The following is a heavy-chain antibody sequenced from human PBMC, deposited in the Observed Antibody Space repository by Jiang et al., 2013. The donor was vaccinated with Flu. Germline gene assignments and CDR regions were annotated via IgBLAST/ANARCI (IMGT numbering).Heavy chain of an antibody. J-gene: IGHJ4*02. D-gene: IGHD2-2*01. CDR2: ISSGSGTI. Sequence: VQLLESGGGLVQPGGSLRLSCAASGFTFSYYSMNWVRQAPGKGLESVSYISSGSGTIYYADSVKGRFTISRDNAKNSLYLQMNSVRDEDTAVYYCARVRGGGSSTSSIDYWGQGTQVTVSS. CDR1: GFTFSYYS. V-gene: IGHV3-48*02. CDR3: ARVRGGGSSTSSIDY.